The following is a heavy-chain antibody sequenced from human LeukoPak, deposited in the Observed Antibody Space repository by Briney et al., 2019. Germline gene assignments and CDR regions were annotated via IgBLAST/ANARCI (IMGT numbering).Heavy chain of an antibody. CDR3: AKQGYSSSSGWFDP. D-gene: IGHD6-6*01. CDR2: ISGSGGST. J-gene: IGHJ5*02. CDR1: GFTFSSYA. V-gene: IGHV3-23*01. Sequence: PGGSLRLSCAASGFTFSSYAMSWVRQAPGKGLEWVSAISGSGGSTYYADSVKGRFTISRDNSKNTLYLQVNSLRAEDTAVYYCAKQGYSSSSGWFDPWGQGTLVTVSS.